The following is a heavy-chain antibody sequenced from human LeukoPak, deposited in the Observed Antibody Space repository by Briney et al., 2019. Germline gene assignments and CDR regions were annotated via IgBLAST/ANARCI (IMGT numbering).Heavy chain of an antibody. J-gene: IGHJ3*02. D-gene: IGHD3-22*01. V-gene: IGHV4-59*10. CDR3: ASNRRRVDSPAFDI. CDR1: GGSFSNYY. CDR2: IYTSGST. Sequence: SETLSLTCAVYGGSFSNYYWSWIRQPAGKGLEWIGRIYTSGSTNYNPSLKSRVTMSVDTSKNQFSLKLSSVTAADTAVYYCASNRRRVDSPAFDIWGQGTMVTVSS.